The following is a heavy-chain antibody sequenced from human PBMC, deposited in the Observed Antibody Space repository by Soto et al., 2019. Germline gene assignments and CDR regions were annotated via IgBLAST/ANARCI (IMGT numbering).Heavy chain of an antibody. CDR3: AHSSGHHYYFDS. Sequence: EQLVESGGGLIQPGGSLRISCAFSGLTVSRNYMSWVRQAPGKGLDWVSVLYSGGSSSYVESVKGRFTISRDSSKNILFLQMNSLRPEDTAIYYCAHSSGHHYYFDSWGQGTLVTVSS. CDR2: LYSGGSS. CDR1: GLTVSRNY. J-gene: IGHJ4*02. D-gene: IGHD3-22*01. V-gene: IGHV3-53*01.